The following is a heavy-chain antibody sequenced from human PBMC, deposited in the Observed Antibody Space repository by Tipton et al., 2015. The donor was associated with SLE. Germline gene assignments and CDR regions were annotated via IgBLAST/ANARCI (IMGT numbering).Heavy chain of an antibody. J-gene: IGHJ4*02. CDR2: IRSNGNST. V-gene: IGHV3-64*01. CDR3: ARGGVGAARVDY. CDR1: GITFSRYA. Sequence: SLRLSCAASGITFSRYAMYWVRQAPGKGLEYVSAIRSNGNSTYYANSVKGRFTISRDNSKNTLYLQMGSLRAEDMAVYYCARGGVGAARVDYWGQGALVVVSS. D-gene: IGHD1-26*01.